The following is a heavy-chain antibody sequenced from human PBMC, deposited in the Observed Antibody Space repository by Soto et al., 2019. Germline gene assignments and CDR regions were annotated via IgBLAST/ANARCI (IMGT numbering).Heavy chain of an antibody. D-gene: IGHD3-16*01. Sequence: EVLLVESGGGLVQPGGSLRLSCTASGFTFSSYEMNWVRQAPGKGLEWISYISTSGRTIFDAGSVKGRFTISRDNTRNTLVLQMDSLRAEDTAVYYCARQPAHVYEASPKWFDHWGQGTLVIVSS. J-gene: IGHJ5*02. CDR3: ARQPAHVYEASPKWFDH. CDR1: GFTFSSYE. CDR2: ISTSGRTI. V-gene: IGHV3-48*03.